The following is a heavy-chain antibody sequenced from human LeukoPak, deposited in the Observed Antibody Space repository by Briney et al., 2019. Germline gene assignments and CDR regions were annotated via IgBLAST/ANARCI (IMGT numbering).Heavy chain of an antibody. CDR3: AKDGPLLWFGPTDA. Sequence: QPGGSLRFSCVASGFTFSTYGMSWVRQAPGKGLEWVAAVSSTGSGTYYPDSLKGRFIISRDNSQNTVFLQMNSLRPEDTAFYFCAKDGPLLWFGPTDAWGQGILVTVSS. V-gene: IGHV3-23*01. CDR2: VSSTGSGT. CDR1: GFTFSTYG. J-gene: IGHJ5*02. D-gene: IGHD3-10*01.